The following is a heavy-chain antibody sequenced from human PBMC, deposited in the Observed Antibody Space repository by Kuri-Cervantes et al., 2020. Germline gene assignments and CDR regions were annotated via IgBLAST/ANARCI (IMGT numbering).Heavy chain of an antibody. V-gene: IGHV3-15*01. CDR1: GFTFSNAW. CDR2: IKSKTDGGTT. CDR3: TTPTIAAAGPLGY. D-gene: IGHD6-13*01. J-gene: IGHJ4*02. Sequence: GESLKISCAASGFTFSNAWMSWVRQAPGKGLEWVGRIKSKTDGGTTDYAAPVRGRFTISRDDSKNTLYLQMNSLKTEDTAVYYCTTPTIAAAGPLGYWGQGTLVTVSS.